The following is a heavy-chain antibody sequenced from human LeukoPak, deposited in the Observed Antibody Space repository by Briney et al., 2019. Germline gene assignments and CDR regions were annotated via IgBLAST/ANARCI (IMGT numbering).Heavy chain of an antibody. CDR2: FYYTGGT. CDR3: AREGQGITMVRGVRQKTYYYYGMDV. CDR1: GGSISNYY. Sequence: SETLSLTCTVSGGSISNYYWTWIRQPPGKGLEWMGYFYYTGGTNYNPSLKSRLTISVDTSKSQFSLKLSSVTAADTAVYYCAREGQGITMVRGVRQKTYYYYGMDVWGQGTTVTVSS. V-gene: IGHV4-59*01. D-gene: IGHD3-10*01. J-gene: IGHJ6*02.